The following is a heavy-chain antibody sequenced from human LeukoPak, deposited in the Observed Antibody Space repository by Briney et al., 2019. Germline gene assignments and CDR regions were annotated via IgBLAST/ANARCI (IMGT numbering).Heavy chain of an antibody. CDR1: GGSISSYY. CDR3: ARELEYSSPRLNYYYMDV. D-gene: IGHD6-6*01. Sequence: SETLSLTCTVSGGSISSYYWSWIRQPPGKGLEWIGYIYYSGSTNYNPSLKSRVTISVDTSKNQFSLKLSSVTAADTAVYYCARELEYSSPRLNYYYMDVWGKGTTVTVSS. J-gene: IGHJ6*03. V-gene: IGHV4-59*08. CDR2: IYYSGST.